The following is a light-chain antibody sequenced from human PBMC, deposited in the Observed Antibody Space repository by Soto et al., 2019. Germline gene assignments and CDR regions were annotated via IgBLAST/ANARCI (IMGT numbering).Light chain of an antibody. CDR3: QQYDSYSYT. V-gene: IGKV1-5*03. CDR1: QSISAW. J-gene: IGKJ2*01. Sequence: DIQMTQSPSTLSVSVGDRFTITCRASQSISAWLAWYQQKPGKAPKLLIYKASSLESGVPSRFSGSGSGTEFTLTISSLQPDDFATYYCQQYDSYSYTFGQGTKVDIK. CDR2: KAS.